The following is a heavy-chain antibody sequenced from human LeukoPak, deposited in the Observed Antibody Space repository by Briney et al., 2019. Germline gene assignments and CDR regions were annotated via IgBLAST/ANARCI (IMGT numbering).Heavy chain of an antibody. V-gene: IGHV3-7*01. J-gene: IGHJ4*02. CDR2: IKQDGSEK. CDR1: GSSLSSYW. D-gene: IGHD4-11*01. CDR3: ARGYGNYGY. Sequence: GGSLTLSCAASGSSLSSYWMSWVRQAAGKGLEWVDNIKQDGSEKYYVDSVKGRFTISRDNAKNSLYLQTNSLRAEDTAVYYCARGYGNYGYWGQGTLVTVSS.